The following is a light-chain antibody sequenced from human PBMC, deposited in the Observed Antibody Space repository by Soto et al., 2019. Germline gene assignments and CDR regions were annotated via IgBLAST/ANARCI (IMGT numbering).Light chain of an antibody. CDR1: SSDVGGYNY. CDR2: EVT. J-gene: IGLJ3*02. Sequence: QSVLTQPPSASGSPGQSVTSSCTGTSSDVGGYNYVSWYQQHPGKVPKLMIYEVTKRPSGVPDRFSGSKSGNTASLTVSGLQAEDEADYYCSSYAGSNILVFGGGTKVTVL. V-gene: IGLV2-8*01. CDR3: SSYAGSNILV.